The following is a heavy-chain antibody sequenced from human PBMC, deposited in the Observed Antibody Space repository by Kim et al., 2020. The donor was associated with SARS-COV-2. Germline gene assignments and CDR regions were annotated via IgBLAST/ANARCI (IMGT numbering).Heavy chain of an antibody. Sequence: GGSLRLSCAASGFTFSYAWMNWVRQAPGKGLEWVGRMKSNRDGGTTDYAAAVKGRFTISRDDSNNMLYLQMKSLKIEDTAVYYCTTMKNGTGYIYGCDYYYYGMDVWGQGTTVTVSS. D-gene: IGHD5-18*01. J-gene: IGHJ6*02. CDR2: MKSNRDGGTT. V-gene: IGHV3-15*01. CDR3: TTMKNGTGYIYGCDYYYYGMDV. CDR1: GFTFSYAW.